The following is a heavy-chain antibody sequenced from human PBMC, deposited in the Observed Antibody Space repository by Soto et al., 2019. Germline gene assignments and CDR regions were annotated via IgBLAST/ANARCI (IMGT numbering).Heavy chain of an antibody. Sequence: ASETLSLTCTVSGGSINTYYWSWFRQPPGKGLEWIGYIYYSGSTTYNPSLKSRVTISVDTSKNQFSLKLNSVTAADTAVYYCARLGGYYQAFDHWGQGSLVTVSS. V-gene: IGHV4-59*08. CDR1: GGSINTYY. D-gene: IGHD3-22*01. CDR2: IYYSGST. J-gene: IGHJ4*02. CDR3: ARLGGYYQAFDH.